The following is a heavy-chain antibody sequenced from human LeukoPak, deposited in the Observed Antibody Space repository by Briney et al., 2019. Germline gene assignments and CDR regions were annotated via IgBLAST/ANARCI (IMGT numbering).Heavy chain of an antibody. D-gene: IGHD4-17*01. J-gene: IGHJ4*02. V-gene: IGHV1-18*01. CDR1: GYTFTSYG. Sequence: ASVKVSCKASGYTFTSYGISWVRQAPGQGLEWMGWISAYNGNTNYAQKLQGRVTMTTDTSTSTAYMELRSLRSDDTAVYYCAMTTVTPSQFDYWDQGTLVTVSS. CDR3: AMTTVTPSQFDY. CDR2: ISAYNGNT.